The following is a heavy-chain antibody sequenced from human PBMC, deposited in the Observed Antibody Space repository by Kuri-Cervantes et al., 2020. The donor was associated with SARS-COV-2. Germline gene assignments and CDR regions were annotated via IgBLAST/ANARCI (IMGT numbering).Heavy chain of an antibody. CDR2: INPNSGGT. CDR1: GYTFTGYH. CDR3: ASTSCSGGSCYSGYYYGMDV. V-gene: IGHV1-2*04. D-gene: IGHD2-15*01. Sequence: ASVNVSCKASGYTFTGYHMHWVRQAPGQGLEWMGWINPNSGGTNYAQKFQGWVTMTRDTSISTAYMELSRLRSDDTAVYYCASTSCSGGSCYSGYYYGMDVWGQGTTVTVSS. J-gene: IGHJ6*02.